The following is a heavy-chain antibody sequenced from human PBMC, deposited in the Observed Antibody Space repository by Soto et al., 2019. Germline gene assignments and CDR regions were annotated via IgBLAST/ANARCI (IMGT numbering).Heavy chain of an antibody. CDR2: ISDSGGTS. V-gene: IGHV3-23*04. J-gene: IGHJ4*02. CDR1: GFIFSNYV. D-gene: IGHD1-26*01. Sequence: EVQLVDSGGGLVQPGGSLRLSCAASGFIFSNYVMSWVRQAPGKGLEWVSSISDSGGTSYYADSVKGRFTISRDNSKNTLYLQMMSLRAEDTAIYYCAKRPRALLTFDYWGQGTLVTVSS. CDR3: AKRPRALLTFDY.